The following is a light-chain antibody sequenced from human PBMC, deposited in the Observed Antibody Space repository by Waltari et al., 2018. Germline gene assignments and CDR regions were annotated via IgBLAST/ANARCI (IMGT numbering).Light chain of an antibody. V-gene: IGLV3-19*01. Sequence: SSELTQDPAVSLALGQTVRITCQGDSLRSYYAIWYQQKPGQAPVVVIYGKNNRPSGIPDRFSGSSSGNTASLTITGAQAEDEADYYCNSRDSSDNHLVFGGGTKLTVL. CDR1: SLRSYY. J-gene: IGLJ2*01. CDR3: NSRDSSDNHLV. CDR2: GKN.